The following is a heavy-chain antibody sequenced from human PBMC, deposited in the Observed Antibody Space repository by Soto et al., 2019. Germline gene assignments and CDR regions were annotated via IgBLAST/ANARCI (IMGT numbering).Heavy chain of an antibody. CDR1: GFTFSSYA. CDR2: ISGSGGST. V-gene: IGHV3-23*01. D-gene: IGHD3-22*01. J-gene: IGHJ5*02. CDR3: AKDAGRHSSGYPNWFDP. Sequence: GGSLRLSCAASGFTFSSYAMSWVRQAPGKGLEWVSAISGSGGSTYYADSVKGRFTISRDNSKNTQYLQMNSLRAEDTAVYYCAKDAGRHSSGYPNWFDPWGQGTLVTVSS.